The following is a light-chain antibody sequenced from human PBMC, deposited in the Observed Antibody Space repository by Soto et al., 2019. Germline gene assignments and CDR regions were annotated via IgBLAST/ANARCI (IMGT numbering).Light chain of an antibody. J-gene: IGKJ4*01. V-gene: IGKV1-8*01. Sequence: AIRMTQSPSSLFASTGDRFTITCRAIQGIRSYLAWYQQKPGKAPKLLIYAASTLQSGVPSRFSGSGSGTDFTLTISCLQSEDFATYYCQQYYSYPLTFGGGTKVEIK. CDR1: QGIRSY. CDR2: AAS. CDR3: QQYYSYPLT.